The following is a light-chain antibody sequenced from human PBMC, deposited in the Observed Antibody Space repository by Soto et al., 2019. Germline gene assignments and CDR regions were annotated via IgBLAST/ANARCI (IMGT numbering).Light chain of an antibody. CDR1: QSLLHSNGYNY. CDR3: MQGLQPPFT. J-gene: IGKJ3*01. Sequence: DIVMTQSPLSLPVTPGEPASISCRSSQSLLHSNGYNYLDWYLQKPGQSPQLLIYLGSNRASGVPDRFSGSESGTDFTLKISRVEAEDVGVYYCMQGLQPPFTFGPGTKVDIK. CDR2: LGS. V-gene: IGKV2-28*01.